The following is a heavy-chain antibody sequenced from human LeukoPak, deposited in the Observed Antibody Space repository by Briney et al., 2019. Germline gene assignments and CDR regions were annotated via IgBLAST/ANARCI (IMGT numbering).Heavy chain of an antibody. V-gene: IGHV3-30*02. Sequence: GGSLRLSCAASGFTFSSYGMHWVRQAPGKGLEWVAVIWYGGSNKYYADSVKGRFTISRDNSKNTLYLQMNSLRAEDTAVYYCAKGSAPYSSSWYLAPREYFDYWGQGTLVTVSS. CDR2: IWYGGSNK. CDR1: GFTFSSYG. CDR3: AKGSAPYSSSWYLAPREYFDY. D-gene: IGHD6-13*01. J-gene: IGHJ4*02.